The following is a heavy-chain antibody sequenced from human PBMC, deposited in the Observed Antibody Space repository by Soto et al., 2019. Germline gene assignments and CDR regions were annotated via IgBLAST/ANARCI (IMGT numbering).Heavy chain of an antibody. CDR3: ARHGGSFFAY. J-gene: IGHJ1*01. D-gene: IGHD2-15*01. V-gene: IGHV4-4*02. CDR2: ISQSGTA. Sequence: QGQLQESGPGLVKPSETLSLTCAVSGDSFSSGYWWSWVRQPPGKGLQWIGQISQSGTAKYNPSLESRVTMTVDKSKNQSSLILTSVTAADTAVYYCARHGGSFFAYWGQGILVTVSS. CDR1: GDSFSSGYW.